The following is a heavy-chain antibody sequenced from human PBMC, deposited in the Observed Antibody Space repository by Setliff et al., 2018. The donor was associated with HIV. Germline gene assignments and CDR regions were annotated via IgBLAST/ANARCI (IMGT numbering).Heavy chain of an antibody. CDR1: GGSISSYC. CDR2: IYTSGSV. J-gene: IGHJ4*02. V-gene: IGHV4-4*09. Sequence: KPSETLSLTCTVSGGSISSYCWNWIRQSPGRGLEWIGFIYTSGSVNYNPSLNSRVTISVDTSKNQFSLKVISVTAADTAVYYCARSPRIGVAGEFEYWGQGTLVTVSS. D-gene: IGHD6-19*01. CDR3: ARSPRIGVAGEFEY.